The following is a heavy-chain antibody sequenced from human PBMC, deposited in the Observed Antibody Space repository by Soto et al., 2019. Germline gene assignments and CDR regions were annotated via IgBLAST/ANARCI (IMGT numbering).Heavy chain of an antibody. V-gene: IGHV2-5*02. CDR1: GFSLSTSGVG. D-gene: IGHD2-15*01. CDR2: IYWDEDK. CDR3: THPSGSNSPDAFDI. J-gene: IGHJ3*02. Sequence: QITLKESGPTLVKPTQTLTLTCSFSGFSLSTSGVGVGWIRQPPGKTLEWLALIYWDEDKRYSPSLKSRLTITKDTSKNQVLLTMTHMDPVDTATYYCTHPSGSNSPDAFDIWGQGTMVTVSS.